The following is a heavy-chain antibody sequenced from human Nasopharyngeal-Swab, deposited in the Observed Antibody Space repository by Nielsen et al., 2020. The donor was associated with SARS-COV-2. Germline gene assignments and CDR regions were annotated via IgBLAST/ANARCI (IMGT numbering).Heavy chain of an antibody. D-gene: IGHD6-13*01. CDR2: ISHDGSKK. Sequence: GGPLRLSCAASGFTFSSYAMHWVRQAPGKGLEWVAVISHDGSKKYYGDSVEGRFIISRDNSKNTLYLQMNSLRAEDTAVYYCARDGSSWYEGYYCDNWGQGTLVTVSS. J-gene: IGHJ4*02. CDR1: GFTFSSYA. V-gene: IGHV3-30*04. CDR3: ARDGSSWYEGYYCDN.